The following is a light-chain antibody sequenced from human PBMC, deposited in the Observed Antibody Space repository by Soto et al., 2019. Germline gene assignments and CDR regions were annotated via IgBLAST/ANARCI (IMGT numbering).Light chain of an antibody. CDR1: SSDVGSYNL. V-gene: IGLV2-23*01. CDR2: DGS. CDR3: CSYAGSSTLV. J-gene: IGLJ1*01. Sequence: QSVLTQPASVSGSPGQSITISCTGTSSDVGSYNLVSWYQQHPDKAPKLMIFDGSLRPSGVSNRFSGSKFGNTASLTISGLQAEDEADYYCCSYAGSSTLVFGTGTKVTVL.